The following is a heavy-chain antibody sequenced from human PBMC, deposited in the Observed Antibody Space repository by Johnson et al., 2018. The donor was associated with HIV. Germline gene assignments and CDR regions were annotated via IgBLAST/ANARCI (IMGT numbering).Heavy chain of an antibody. CDR2: IKQDGSEK. CDR3: ARDSGSYQGAFDI. Sequence: VQLVESGGGLVQPGGSLRLSCAASGFTFSSYWMSWVRQAPGKGLEWVANIKQDGSEKYYVDSVQGRFTISRDNAKNSLYLQMNSLRAEDTAVYYCARDSGSYQGAFDIWGQGTMVTVSS. CDR1: GFTFSSYW. D-gene: IGHD1-26*01. V-gene: IGHV3-7*01. J-gene: IGHJ3*02.